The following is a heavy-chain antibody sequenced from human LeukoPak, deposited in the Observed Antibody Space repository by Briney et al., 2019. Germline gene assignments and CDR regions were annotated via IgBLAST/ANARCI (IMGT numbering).Heavy chain of an antibody. CDR3: ARHGSYWDYYMDV. Sequence: GESLKISCKSSGYSFTSYWIGWVRQMPGKGLEWMGIIYPGDSDTRYSPSFQGQVTISADKSISTAYLQWSSLKASDTAMYYCARHGSYWDYYMDVWGKGTTVTVSS. V-gene: IGHV5-51*01. J-gene: IGHJ6*03. CDR1: GYSFTSYW. CDR2: IYPGDSDT. D-gene: IGHD3-10*01.